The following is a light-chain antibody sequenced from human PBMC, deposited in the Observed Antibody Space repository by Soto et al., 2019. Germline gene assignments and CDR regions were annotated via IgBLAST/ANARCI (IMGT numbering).Light chain of an antibody. CDR3: QSYDSSLSAYV. CDR1: SSNIGAGYD. Sequence: QSVLTQPPSVSGAPGHRFTISCTGSSSNIGAGYDVHWYQQLPGTAPKLLIYGNSNRPSGVPDRFSGSKSGTSASLAITGLQAEDEADYYCQSYDSSLSAYVFGTGTKLTVL. V-gene: IGLV1-40*01. CDR2: GNS. J-gene: IGLJ1*01.